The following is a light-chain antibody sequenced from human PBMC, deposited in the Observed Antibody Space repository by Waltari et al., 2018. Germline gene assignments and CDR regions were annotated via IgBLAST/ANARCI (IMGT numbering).Light chain of an antibody. CDR2: VNSDGSH. CDR3: QTGGHGTWV. Sequence: QLVLTQSPSASAPLGASVKLPCTLSSGHTNNLIAWHQQHPKKGPRYLMKVNSDGSHNKGDKIPERFSGSSSGAERYLTISSLQSEDEADYYCQTGGHGTWVFGGGTKLTVL. J-gene: IGLJ3*02. V-gene: IGLV4-69*01. CDR1: SGHTNNL.